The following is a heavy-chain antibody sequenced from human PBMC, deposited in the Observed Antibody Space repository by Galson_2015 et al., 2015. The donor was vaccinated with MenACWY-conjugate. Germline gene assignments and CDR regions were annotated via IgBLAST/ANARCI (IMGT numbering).Heavy chain of an antibody. J-gene: IGHJ3*01. D-gene: IGHD2-2*01. CDR1: GFSLRTSSVG. CDR2: IYWDDDK. V-gene: IGHV2-5*02. Sequence: PALVNPTQPLTLPCTFSGFSLRTSSVGVGWIRQPPGQALEWLSLIYWDDDKRYSPSLKSRLTITKDTSKNQVVLSMTNMDPVDTATYYCAHSPYCSTTSCYAARAFEVWGQGTVVTVSS. CDR3: AHSPYCSTTSCYAARAFEV.